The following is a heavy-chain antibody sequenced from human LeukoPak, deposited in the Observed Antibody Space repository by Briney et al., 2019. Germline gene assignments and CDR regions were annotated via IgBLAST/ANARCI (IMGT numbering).Heavy chain of an antibody. Sequence: PWETLSLTCTVSGGSISRSHYYWGWIRQPPGKGLVWIGYIYYSGSTNYNPSLRSRVTISVDSSKNQFSLKLSSVTAADTAVYFCSRSRHPGENGGPHYYHYYYYGMDVWGQGTTVTVSS. V-gene: IGHV4-61*05. CDR1: GGSISRSHYY. D-gene: IGHD3-22*01. J-gene: IGHJ6*02. CDR2: IYYSGST. CDR3: SRSRHPGENGGPHYYHYYYYGMDV.